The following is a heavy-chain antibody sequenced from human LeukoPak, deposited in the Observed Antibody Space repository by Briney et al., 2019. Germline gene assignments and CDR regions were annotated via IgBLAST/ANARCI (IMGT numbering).Heavy chain of an antibody. CDR1: GGSISSSNW. Sequence: SGTLSLTCAVSGGSISSSNWWSWVRQPPGKGLEWIGEIYHSGSTNYNPSLKSRVTISVDKSKNQFSLKLSSVTAADTAVYYCARSSGWYSGYFDYWGQGTLVTVSS. D-gene: IGHD6-19*01. CDR2: IYHSGST. J-gene: IGHJ4*02. V-gene: IGHV4-4*02. CDR3: ARSSGWYSGYFDY.